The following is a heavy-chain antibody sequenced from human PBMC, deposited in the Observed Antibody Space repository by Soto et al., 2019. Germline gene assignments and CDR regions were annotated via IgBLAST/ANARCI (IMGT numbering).Heavy chain of an antibody. CDR1: GGSISSYY. CDR3: ARVHRSYDFWSGYYLGDWFDP. Sequence: KPSETLSLTCTVPGGSISSYYWSWIRQPAGKGLEWIGRIYTSGSTNYNPSLKSRVTMSVDTSKNQFSLKLSSVTAADTAVYYCARVHRSYDFWSGYYLGDWFDPWGQGTLVTVSS. CDR2: IYTSGST. D-gene: IGHD3-3*01. J-gene: IGHJ5*02. V-gene: IGHV4-4*07.